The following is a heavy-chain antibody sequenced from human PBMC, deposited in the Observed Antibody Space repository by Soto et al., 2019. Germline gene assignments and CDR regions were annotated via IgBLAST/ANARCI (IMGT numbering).Heavy chain of an antibody. CDR2: INHSGST. CDR1: GGSFSGYY. CDR3: ARGRRKEVRGVIILNHSHNFDY. D-gene: IGHD3-10*01. J-gene: IGHJ4*02. Sequence: QVQLQQWGAGLLKPSETLSLTCAVYGGSFSGYYWSWIRQPPGKGLEWIGEINHSGSTNYNPSLKSRVTISVDTSKNQFSLKLSSVTAADTAVYYCARGRRKEVRGVIILNHSHNFDYWGQGTLVTVSS. V-gene: IGHV4-34*01.